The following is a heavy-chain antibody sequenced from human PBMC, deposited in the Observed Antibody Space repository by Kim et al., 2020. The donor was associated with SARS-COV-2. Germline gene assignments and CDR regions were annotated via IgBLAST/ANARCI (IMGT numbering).Heavy chain of an antibody. Sequence: GGSLRLSCAASGFTSGFSFKDFAMHWVRQAPGKGLEWVAFILYDGSSQYYADSVKGRFIVSRDNTKNTLYLEMRSLRAEDTAVYYCAKGEYYFGVGNYWRLDCWGQGSLVTVSS. D-gene: IGHD3-10*01. J-gene: IGHJ4*02. V-gene: IGHV3-30*02. CDR2: ILYDGSSQ. CDR1: GFSFKDFA. CDR3: AKGEYYFGVGNYWRLDC.